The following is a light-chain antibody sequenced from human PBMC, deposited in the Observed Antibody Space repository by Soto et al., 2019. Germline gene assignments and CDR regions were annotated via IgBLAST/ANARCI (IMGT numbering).Light chain of an antibody. CDR2: VAS. CDR1: QTISNY. J-gene: IGKJ2*01. CDR3: QQSYSTPRT. Sequence: DIQMTQSPSSLSASVGDRVTITCRASQTISNYLNWYQQKPGKAPKVLIYVASSLQSGVPSRFSGSGSGTDFTLTISSLRPEDFATYYCQQSYSTPRTFGQGTKLEIK. V-gene: IGKV1-39*01.